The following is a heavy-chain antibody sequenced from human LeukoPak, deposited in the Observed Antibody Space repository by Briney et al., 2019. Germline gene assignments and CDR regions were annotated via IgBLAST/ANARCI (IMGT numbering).Heavy chain of an antibody. J-gene: IGHJ4*02. Sequence: LVASVKVSCKASGGTFSSYAISWVRQAPGQGLEWMGRIIPILGIANYAQKFQGRVTITADKSTSTAYMELSSLRSEDTAVYYCARDGAIGDSSGYYYPYWGQGTLVTVSS. CDR1: GGTFSSYA. CDR2: IIPILGIA. CDR3: ARDGAIGDSSGYYYPY. V-gene: IGHV1-69*04. D-gene: IGHD3-22*01.